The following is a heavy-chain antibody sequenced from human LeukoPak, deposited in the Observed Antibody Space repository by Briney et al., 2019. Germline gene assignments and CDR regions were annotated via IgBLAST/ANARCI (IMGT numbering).Heavy chain of an antibody. CDR1: GGTFSSYA. V-gene: IGHV1-69*04. J-gene: IGHJ4*02. D-gene: IGHD3-22*01. CDR3: ARPGENYYDSSGYYYGY. CDR2: IIPILGIA. Sequence: SVKVSCKASGGTFSSYAISWVRQAPGQGLEWMGRIIPILGIANYAQKFQGRVTITADKSTSTAYMELSSLRSEDTAVYYCARPGENYYDSSGYYYGYWGQGTLVTVSS.